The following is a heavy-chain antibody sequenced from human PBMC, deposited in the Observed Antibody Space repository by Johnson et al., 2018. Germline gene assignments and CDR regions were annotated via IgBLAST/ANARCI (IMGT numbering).Heavy chain of an antibody. J-gene: IGHJ3*01. CDR3: ARHRYSSPTDAFDL. D-gene: IGHD6-19*01. Sequence: VQLVESGADVKKPGESLKISCTGSGYTFTSYWIGWVRQTPGKGLEWMGIIYPDDSDARSSPSFQGQVTISADQSISTAYLQWTSLKASDTAIYYCARHRYSSPTDAFDLWGQGTMVTVSS. V-gene: IGHV5-51*01. CDR2: IYPDDSDA. CDR1: GYTFTSYW.